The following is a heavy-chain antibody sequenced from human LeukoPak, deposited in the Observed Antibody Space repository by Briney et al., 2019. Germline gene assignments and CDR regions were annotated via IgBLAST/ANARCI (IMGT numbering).Heavy chain of an antibody. CDR1: GGSFSGYY. J-gene: IGHJ6*03. Sequence: SETLSLTCAVYGGSFSGYYWSWIRQPPGKGLEWIGEINHSGSTNYNPSLKSRVTISVDTSKNQFSLKLSSVTAADTAVYYCARRRWLQFSPYYMDVWGKGTTVTISS. D-gene: IGHD5-24*01. CDR2: INHSGST. V-gene: IGHV4-34*01. CDR3: ARRRWLQFSPYYMDV.